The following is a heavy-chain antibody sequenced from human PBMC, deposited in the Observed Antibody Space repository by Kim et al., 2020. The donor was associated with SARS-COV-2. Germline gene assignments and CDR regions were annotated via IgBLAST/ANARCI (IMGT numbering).Heavy chain of an antibody. CDR1: GGSISSGGYY. V-gene: IGHV4-31*03. J-gene: IGHJ3*02. CDR2: IYYSGST. D-gene: IGHD5-18*01. CDR3: ARGPLWGAFDI. Sequence: SETLSLTCTFSGGSISSGGYYWSWIRQHPGKGLEWIGYIYYSGSTYYNPSLKSRVTISVDTSKNQFSLKLSSVTAADTAVYYCARGPLWGAFDIWGQGTMGTLSS.